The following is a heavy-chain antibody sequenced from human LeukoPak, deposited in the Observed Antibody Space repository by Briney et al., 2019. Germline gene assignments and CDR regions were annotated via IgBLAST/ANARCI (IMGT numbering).Heavy chain of an antibody. CDR2: IIPIFGTA. J-gene: IGHJ4*02. Sequence: SVKVSCKASGGTFSSYAISWVRQAPGQGLEWMGGIIPIFGTANYAQKFQGRVTMTRNTSISTAYMELSSLRSEDTAVYYCARGPYSSSWYAYYFDYWGQGTLVTVSS. V-gene: IGHV1-69*05. D-gene: IGHD6-13*01. CDR3: ARGPYSSSWYAYYFDY. CDR1: GGTFSSYA.